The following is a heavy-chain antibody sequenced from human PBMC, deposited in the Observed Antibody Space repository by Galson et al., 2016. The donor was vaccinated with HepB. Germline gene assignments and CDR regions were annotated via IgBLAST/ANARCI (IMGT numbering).Heavy chain of an antibody. Sequence: SLRLSCAASGFTFGDFYMSWIRQAPGKGLEFVAYISSHSNSIYYADSVQGRFTVSRDNAQNSLSLRMNSLRVDDTAVYFCARGYSGASTYWGQGTLVAVSS. CDR3: ARGYSGASTY. D-gene: IGHD4-11*01. CDR2: ISSHSNSI. J-gene: IGHJ4*02. V-gene: IGHV3-11*04. CDR1: GFTFGDFY.